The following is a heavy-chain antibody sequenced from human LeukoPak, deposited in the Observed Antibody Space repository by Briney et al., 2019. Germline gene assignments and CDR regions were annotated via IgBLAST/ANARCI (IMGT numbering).Heavy chain of an antibody. CDR2: ISWNSGSM. D-gene: IGHD6-19*01. J-gene: IGHJ4*02. CDR1: GFTFDDYG. Sequence: GGSLRLSCAASGFTFDDYGMHWVRQAPGKGLEWVSGISWNSGSMGYADSVKGRFTISRDNAKNSLYLQVNSLRVEDTALYYCAKDATYSSGWTDYWGQGTLVTVSS. V-gene: IGHV3-9*01. CDR3: AKDATYSSGWTDY.